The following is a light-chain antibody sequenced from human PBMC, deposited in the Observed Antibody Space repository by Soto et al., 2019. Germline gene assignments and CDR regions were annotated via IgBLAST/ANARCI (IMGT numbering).Light chain of an antibody. CDR3: QHYNSYPQT. CDR1: QSISSY. Sequence: DIQMTQSPSTLSASVGDTVTVTCRASQSISSYLNWYQQKPGKAPKLLIYAASSLQSGVPSRFSGSGSGTDFTLTISSLQPDDFATYYCQHYNSYPQTFGQGTRLEIK. CDR2: AAS. V-gene: IGKV1-39*01. J-gene: IGKJ5*01.